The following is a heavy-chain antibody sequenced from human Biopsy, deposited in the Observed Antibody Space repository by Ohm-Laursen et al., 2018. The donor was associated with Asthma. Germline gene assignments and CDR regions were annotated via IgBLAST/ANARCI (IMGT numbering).Heavy chain of an antibody. D-gene: IGHD6-6*01. V-gene: IGHV4-39*02. CDR1: GGSMSSSSYY. CDR2: IYYSGRT. Sequence: TLSLTCTVSGGSMSSSSYYWGWIRQPPGKGLEWIGSIYYSGRTYYNPSLESQVTISADTSKNPSSLKVTSVTAADTAVYYCARAVSSSSYWYFDLWGRGDLVTVSS. CDR3: ARAVSSSSYWYFDL. J-gene: IGHJ2*01.